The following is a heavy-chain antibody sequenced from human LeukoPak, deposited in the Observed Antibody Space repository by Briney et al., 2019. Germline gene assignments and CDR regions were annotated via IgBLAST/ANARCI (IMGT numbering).Heavy chain of an antibody. D-gene: IGHD3-10*01. Sequence: GASVKVSCKASGYTFSSSGIYWVRQVPGQGLEWMGWISPYNGNTNYAQKLQGRVTMTTDTSTSTAYMELRSLRSDDTAVYYCARETALWFGGLDPWGQGTLVTVSS. V-gene: IGHV1-18*01. CDR3: ARETALWFGGLDP. CDR1: GYTFSSSG. J-gene: IGHJ5*02. CDR2: ISPYNGNT.